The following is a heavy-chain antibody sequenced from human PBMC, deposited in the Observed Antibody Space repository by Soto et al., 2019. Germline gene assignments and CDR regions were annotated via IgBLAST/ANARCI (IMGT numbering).Heavy chain of an antibody. CDR2: ISYMGTT. Sequence: SETLSLTCTVSGGSMNNYYWSWIRQAPGKGLQYIGYISYMGTTNYNPSLKSRVTISVDTSKNQFSLKLTSVTAADAGVYYCTRDGMTTGDTWGPGTLVTVSS. D-gene: IGHD2-21*02. V-gene: IGHV4-59*01. CDR1: GGSMNNYY. CDR3: TRDGMTTGDT. J-gene: IGHJ4*02.